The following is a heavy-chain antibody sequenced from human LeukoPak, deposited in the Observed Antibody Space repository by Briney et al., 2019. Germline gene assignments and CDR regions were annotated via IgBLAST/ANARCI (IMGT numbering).Heavy chain of an antibody. CDR1: GYTFNTYG. D-gene: IGHD3-10*01. J-gene: IGHJ5*02. CDR2: ISAYNGNT. CDR3: ARDHGFGELFESDP. Sequence: ASVKVSCKTSGYTFNTYGIAWVRQAPGQGLEWMGWISAYNGNTNYAQNLQDRVTMTTDTSTTTAYMELRSLRSEDTAVYYCARDHGFGELFESDPWGQGTLVTVSS. V-gene: IGHV1-18*01.